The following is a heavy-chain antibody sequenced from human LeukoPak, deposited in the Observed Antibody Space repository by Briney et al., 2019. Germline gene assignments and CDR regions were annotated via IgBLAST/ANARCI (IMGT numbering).Heavy chain of an antibody. CDR1: GGSFSGYY. CDR3: ARETRTYYSGSYYIDY. V-gene: IGHV4-34*01. J-gene: IGHJ4*02. D-gene: IGHD3-10*01. Sequence: PSETLSLTCAVYGGSFSGYYWTWLRQPPGKGLEWIGEINYSGSTNYNPSLKSRLTISLDTSKSQFSLKLSSVTAADTAVYYCARETRTYYSGSYYIDYWGRGTLVTVSS. CDR2: INYSGST.